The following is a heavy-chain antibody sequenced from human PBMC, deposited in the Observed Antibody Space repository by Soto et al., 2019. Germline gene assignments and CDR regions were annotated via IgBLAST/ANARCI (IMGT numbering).Heavy chain of an antibody. Sequence: PSETLSLTCTVSGGSISSGGYYWSWIRQHPGKGLEWIGYIYYSGSTYYNPSPESRVTISVDTSKNQFSLKLSSVTAADTAVYYCARTPFVVAGPRFDPWGQGTLVTVSS. CDR2: IYYSGST. CDR1: GGSISSGGYY. V-gene: IGHV4-31*03. CDR3: ARTPFVVAGPRFDP. D-gene: IGHD2-15*01. J-gene: IGHJ5*02.